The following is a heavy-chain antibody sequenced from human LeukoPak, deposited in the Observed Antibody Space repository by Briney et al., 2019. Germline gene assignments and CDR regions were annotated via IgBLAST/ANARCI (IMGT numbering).Heavy chain of an antibody. D-gene: IGHD3-10*01. CDR3: ARVLYYYGSGSYYASDY. CDR2: IYSGGST. J-gene: IGHJ4*02. CDR1: GFTFSSYA. V-gene: IGHV3-66*01. Sequence: GGSLRLSCAASGFTFSSYAMSWVRQAPGKGLEWVSVIYSGGSTYYADSVKGRFTISRDNSKNTLYLQMNSLRAEDTAVYYCARVLYYYGSGSYYASDYWGQGTLVTVSS.